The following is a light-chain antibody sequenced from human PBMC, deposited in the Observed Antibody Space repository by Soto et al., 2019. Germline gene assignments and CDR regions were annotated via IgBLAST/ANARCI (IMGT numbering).Light chain of an antibody. Sequence: QLVLTQSSSASASLGSSVKLTCTLSSGHSRYIIAWHQQLPGKAPRYLMKLEGSGSYNKGSAVPDRFSGSSSGADRYLTISNLQFEGEADYYCETWDSNTWVFGGGTKLTVL. CDR2: LEGSGSY. J-gene: IGLJ3*02. V-gene: IGLV4-60*02. CDR3: ETWDSNTWV. CDR1: SGHSRYI.